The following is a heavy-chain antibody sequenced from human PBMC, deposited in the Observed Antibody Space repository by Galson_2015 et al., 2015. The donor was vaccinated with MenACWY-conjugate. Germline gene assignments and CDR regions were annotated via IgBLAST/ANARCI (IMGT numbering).Heavy chain of an antibody. CDR1: GFSFSGSW. J-gene: IGHJ3*02. V-gene: IGHV3-7*03. Sequence: SLRLSCAASGFSFSGSWMSWVRQAPGKGLEWVANIKPDASEKYYVDSVKGRFAISRDNAKTSLYLQMNSLGAEDTAVYYCARGPRYGAYDIWGQGTMVTVTS. D-gene: IGHD4-17*01. CDR3: ARGPRYGAYDI. CDR2: IKPDASEK.